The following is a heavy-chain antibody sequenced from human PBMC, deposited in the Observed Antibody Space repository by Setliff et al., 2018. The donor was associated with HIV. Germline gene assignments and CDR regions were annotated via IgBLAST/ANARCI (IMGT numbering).Heavy chain of an antibody. J-gene: IGHJ4*02. Sequence: ASVKVSCKASGYTFTRYGISWVRQAPGQGLEWMGWISAYNGNTNYAQKLQGRVTMTTDTSTSTAYMELRSLRSDDTAVYYCARGATMVRGDSYYFDYWGQGTLVTVSS. CDR3: ARGATMVRGDSYYFDY. V-gene: IGHV1-18*01. D-gene: IGHD3-10*01. CDR1: GYTFTRYG. CDR2: ISAYNGNT.